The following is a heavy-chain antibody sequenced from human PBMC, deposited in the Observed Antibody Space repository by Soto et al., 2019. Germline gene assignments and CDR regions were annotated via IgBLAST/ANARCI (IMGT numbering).Heavy chain of an antibody. CDR1: GGSISSYY. J-gene: IGHJ4*02. CDR3: ARGYSSPHY. V-gene: IGHV4-59*01. CDR2: IYYSGST. D-gene: IGHD6-13*01. Sequence: SETLSLTCTVSGGSISSYYWSWIRQPPGKGLEWIGYIYYSGSTNYNPSLKSRVTISVDTSKNQFSLKLSSVTAADTAVYYCARGYSSPHYWGQGTLVTVSS.